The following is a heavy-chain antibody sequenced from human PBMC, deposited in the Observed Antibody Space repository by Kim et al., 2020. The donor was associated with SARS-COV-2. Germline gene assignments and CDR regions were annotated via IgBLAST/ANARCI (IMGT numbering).Heavy chain of an antibody. J-gene: IGHJ6*02. D-gene: IGHD3-10*01. V-gene: IGHV3-9*01. Sequence: SVTGRFTISRDNAKNCLYLQMNSLRPEDTALYYCAKDYYASGYNYYGMDVWAQGTTVSVSS. CDR3: AKDYYASGYNYYGMDV.